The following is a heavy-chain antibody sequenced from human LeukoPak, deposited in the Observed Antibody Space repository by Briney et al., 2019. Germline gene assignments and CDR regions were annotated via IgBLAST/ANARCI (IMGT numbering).Heavy chain of an antibody. J-gene: IGHJ4*01. D-gene: IGHD3-16*01. CDR2: IRSKTDGGTT. CDR3: TAPWGSPGY. Sequence: PGGSLRLTCAASGFTFSNAWMSWVRQAPGKGLEWVGRIRSKTDGGTTDYAAPVKGRFSISRDDSKDTLYLQMNSLKIEDTAVYYCTAPWGSPGYWGHGTLVTVSS. CDR1: GFTFSNAW. V-gene: IGHV3-15*01.